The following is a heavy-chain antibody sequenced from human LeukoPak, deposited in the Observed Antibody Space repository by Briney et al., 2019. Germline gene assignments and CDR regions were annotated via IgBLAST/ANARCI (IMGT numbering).Heavy chain of an antibody. Sequence: PGGSLRLSCAASGFTFSSYGMHWVRQAPGKGLEWVAFIRYDGSNKYYADSVKGRFTISRDNSKNTLYLQTNSLRAEDTAVYYCAKKGGSYLPNWFDPWGQGTLVTVSS. CDR2: IRYDGSNK. J-gene: IGHJ5*02. D-gene: IGHD1-26*01. V-gene: IGHV3-30*02. CDR3: AKKGGSYLPNWFDP. CDR1: GFTFSSYG.